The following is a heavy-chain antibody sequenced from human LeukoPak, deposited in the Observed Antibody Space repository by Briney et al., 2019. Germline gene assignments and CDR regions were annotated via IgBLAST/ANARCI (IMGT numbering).Heavy chain of an antibody. D-gene: IGHD5-24*01. Sequence: PSETLSLTCTVSGGSISSYYWSWIRQPAGKGLEWIGRIYTSGSTNYNPSLKSRVTMSVDTSKNQFSLKLGSVTAADTAVYYCARESGRDGYNYPYYFDYWGQGTLVTVSS. V-gene: IGHV4-4*07. CDR1: GGSISSYY. CDR2: IYTSGST. J-gene: IGHJ4*02. CDR3: ARESGRDGYNYPYYFDY.